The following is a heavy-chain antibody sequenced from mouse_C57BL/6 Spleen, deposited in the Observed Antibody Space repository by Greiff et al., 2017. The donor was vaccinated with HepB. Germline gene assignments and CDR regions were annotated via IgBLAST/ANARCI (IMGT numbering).Heavy chain of an antibody. J-gene: IGHJ2*01. CDR3: ARRGANWDGFDY. D-gene: IGHD4-1*01. CDR1: GFTFSSYT. V-gene: IGHV5-9*04. CDR2: ISGGGGYT. Sequence: DVKLVESGGGLVKPGGSLKLSCAASGFTFSSYTMSWVRQTPEKRLEWVATISGGGGYTYYPDSVKGRFTISRDNAKNTPYLQMSSLRSEDTAVYYCARRGANWDGFDYWGQGTTLTVSS.